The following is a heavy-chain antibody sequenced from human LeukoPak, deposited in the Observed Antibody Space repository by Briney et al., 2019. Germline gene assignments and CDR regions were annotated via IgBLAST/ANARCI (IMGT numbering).Heavy chain of an antibody. J-gene: IGHJ6*03. Sequence: SETLSLTCTVSGGSISSYYWSWIRQPPGKGLEWIGYIYYSGSTNYNPSLKSRVTISVDTSKNQFSLKLSSVTAADTAVYYCARESRIAAAGHYYYYCMDVWGKGTTVTVSS. CDR2: IYYSGST. CDR1: GGSISSYY. CDR3: ARESRIAAAGHYYYYCMDV. D-gene: IGHD6-13*01. V-gene: IGHV4-59*01.